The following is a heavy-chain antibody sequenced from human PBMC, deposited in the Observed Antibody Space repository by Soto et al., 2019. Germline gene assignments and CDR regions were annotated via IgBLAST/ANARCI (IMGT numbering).Heavy chain of an antibody. D-gene: IGHD2-21*01. CDR2: IRNKAESYTT. Sequence: EVQLVESGGDLVQPGGSLRLSCAASGFSFSAYYMDWVRQAPGKGLEWVGLIRNKAESYTTEYAASVRGRFTISRDDSKNLVFPQMHSLTTEDTAVYYCCDCGHTQIDWWGRGTLVTVSS. CDR1: GFSFSAYY. V-gene: IGHV3-72*01. CDR3: CDCGHTQIDW. J-gene: IGHJ4*02.